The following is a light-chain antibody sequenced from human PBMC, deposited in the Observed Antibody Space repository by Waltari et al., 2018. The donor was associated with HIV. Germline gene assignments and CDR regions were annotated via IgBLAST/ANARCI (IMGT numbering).Light chain of an antibody. Sequence: EIVLTQSPGTLSLSPGERATLSCRASQSVSSSYLAWYQQKPGQAPRLLIYGGSNRATGIPDRFRGIGSGADFTLTITRLEPEAFAVYYCQQYGTSPPWYSFGQGTKLE. V-gene: IGKV3-20*01. CDR1: QSVSSSY. J-gene: IGKJ2*01. CDR2: GGS. CDR3: QQYGTSPPWYS.